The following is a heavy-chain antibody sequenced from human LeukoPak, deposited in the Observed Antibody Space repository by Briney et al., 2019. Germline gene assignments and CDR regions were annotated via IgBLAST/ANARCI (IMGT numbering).Heavy chain of an antibody. CDR1: GYTFTSYD. J-gene: IGHJ6*03. Sequence: GASVKVSCKASGYTFTSYDINWVRQATGQGLEWMGWMNPNSGNTGYAQKFQGRVTITRNTSISTAYMELSSLRSEDTAVYYCARASYYYGSGSYPDAYYYYYYMDVWGKGTTVTISS. V-gene: IGHV1-8*03. CDR3: ARASYYYGSGSYPDAYYYYYYMDV. CDR2: MNPNSGNT. D-gene: IGHD3-10*01.